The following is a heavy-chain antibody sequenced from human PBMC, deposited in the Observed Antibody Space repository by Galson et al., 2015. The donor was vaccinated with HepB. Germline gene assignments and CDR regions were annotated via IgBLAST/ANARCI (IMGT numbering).Heavy chain of an antibody. J-gene: IGHJ3*02. CDR3: ARGGVGGGSSDYGFSAPRKYAFDI. CDR1: GYTFTTYG. V-gene: IGHV7-4-1*02. CDR2: INTETGNP. D-gene: IGHD5-12*01. Sequence: SVKVSCKASGYTFTTYGINWVRQAPGQGLEWMGWINTETGNPTYAQGFTGRFVFSLDTSVSTAYLQINNLKAEDTALYYCARGGVGGGSSDYGFSAPRKYAFDIWGQGTMVTVSS.